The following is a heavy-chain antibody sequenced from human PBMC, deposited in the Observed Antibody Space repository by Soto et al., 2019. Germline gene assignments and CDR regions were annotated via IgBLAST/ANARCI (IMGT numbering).Heavy chain of an antibody. Sequence: VGSLRLSCASSVFTFSSYAIHCVRHSPGKWLEWVAIIWFDGSNKYYADSVKGRFSISRDNSKNTLFLQMDSLRAEDTAVYYCAREQLPAHTTYFELWGQGTLVMVS. J-gene: IGHJ4*02. CDR3: AREQLPAHTTYFEL. CDR1: VFTFSSYA. D-gene: IGHD1-1*01. V-gene: IGHV3-33*01. CDR2: IWFDGSNK.